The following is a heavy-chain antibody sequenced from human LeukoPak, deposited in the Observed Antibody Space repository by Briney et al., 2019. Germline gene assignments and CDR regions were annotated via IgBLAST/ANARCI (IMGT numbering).Heavy chain of an antibody. J-gene: IGHJ4*02. CDR2: IIPIFGTA. D-gene: IGHD4-11*01. Sequence: SVKVSCKASGYTFTGYYMHWVRQAPGQGLEWMGGIIPIFGTANYAQKFQGRVTITADESTSTAYMELSSPRSEDTAVYYCARRYSNYEDYWGQGTLVTVSS. CDR3: ARRYSNYEDY. CDR1: GYTFTGYY. V-gene: IGHV1-69*13.